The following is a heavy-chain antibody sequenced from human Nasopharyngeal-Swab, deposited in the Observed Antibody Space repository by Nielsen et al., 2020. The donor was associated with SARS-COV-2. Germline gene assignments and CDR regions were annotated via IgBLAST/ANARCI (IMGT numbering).Heavy chain of an antibody. CDR3: AKDGPYYYDSSGYYRGVASFDY. D-gene: IGHD3-22*01. CDR1: GFTFSSYA. CDR2: ISGSGGST. Sequence: GGSLRLSCAASGFTFSSYAMSWVRQAPGKGLEWVSAISGSGGSTYYADSVKGRFTISRDNSKNTLYLQMNSLRAEDTAVYYCAKDGPYYYDSSGYYRGVASFDYWGQGTLGTVSS. J-gene: IGHJ4*02. V-gene: IGHV3-23*01.